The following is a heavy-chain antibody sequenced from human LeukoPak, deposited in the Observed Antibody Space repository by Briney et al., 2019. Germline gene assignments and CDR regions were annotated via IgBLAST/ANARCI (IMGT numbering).Heavy chain of an antibody. CDR2: ISAYNGNT. Sequence: ASVKVSCKASGYTFTSYGISWVRQAPGQGLEWMGWISAYNGNTNYAQKLQGRVTMTTDTSTSTAYMELRSLRSDDTAVYYCARHRDDYGDPYYFDYWGQGTLVTVSS. V-gene: IGHV1-18*01. J-gene: IGHJ4*02. D-gene: IGHD4-17*01. CDR1: GYTFTSYG. CDR3: ARHRDDYGDPYYFDY.